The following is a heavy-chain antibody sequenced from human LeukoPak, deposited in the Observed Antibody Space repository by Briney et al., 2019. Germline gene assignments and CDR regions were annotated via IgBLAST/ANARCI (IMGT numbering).Heavy chain of an antibody. D-gene: IGHD6-19*01. CDR3: ARGPWLALYYYYGMDV. CDR2: ISYDGSNK. J-gene: IGHJ6*02. Sequence: PGGSLRLSCAASGFTFSSYAMHWVRQAPGKGLEWVAVISYDGSNKYYADSVKGRFTISRDNSKNTLYLQMNSLRAEDTAVYYCARGPWLALYYYYGMDVWGQGTTVTVSS. V-gene: IGHV3-30-3*01. CDR1: GFTFSSYA.